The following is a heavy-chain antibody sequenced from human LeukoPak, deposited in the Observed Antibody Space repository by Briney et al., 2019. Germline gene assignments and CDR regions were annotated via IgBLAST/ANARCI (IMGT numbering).Heavy chain of an antibody. CDR3: ARRSSRGTRMYAFDI. Sequence: SETLSLTCTVSGGSISSYYWSWIRQPPGKGLEWIGYIYYSGSTNYNPSLKSRVTISVDTSKNQFSLKLSSVTAADTAVYYCARRSSRGTRMYAFDIWGQGTVVTVSS. V-gene: IGHV4-59*08. CDR2: IYYSGST. D-gene: IGHD2-2*01. CDR1: GGSISSYY. J-gene: IGHJ3*02.